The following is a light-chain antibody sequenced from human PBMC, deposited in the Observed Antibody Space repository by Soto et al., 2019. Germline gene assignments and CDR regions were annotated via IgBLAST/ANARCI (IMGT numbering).Light chain of an antibody. Sequence: QSALTQPASVSGSPGQSITISCTGTSSDVGGYNYVSWYQHHPGKAPKLMIYEVINRPSGVSNRFSGSKSGNTASLTISGLQAEDEADYYCSSYTSISTWVFGGGTKVTVL. V-gene: IGLV2-14*01. CDR2: EVI. CDR3: SSYTSISTWV. CDR1: SSDVGGYNY. J-gene: IGLJ3*02.